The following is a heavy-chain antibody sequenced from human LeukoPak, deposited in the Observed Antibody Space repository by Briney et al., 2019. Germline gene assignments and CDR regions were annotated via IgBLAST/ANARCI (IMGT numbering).Heavy chain of an antibody. CDR1: GGSISSGGYS. Sequence: PSETLSLTCTVSGGSISSGGYSWSWIRQPPGKGLEWIGYIYHSGSTYYNPSLKSRVTISVDRSKNQFSLKLSSVTAADTAVYYCARERAYYFDYWGQGTLVTVSS. CDR3: ARERAYYFDY. V-gene: IGHV4-30-2*01. J-gene: IGHJ4*02. CDR2: IYHSGST.